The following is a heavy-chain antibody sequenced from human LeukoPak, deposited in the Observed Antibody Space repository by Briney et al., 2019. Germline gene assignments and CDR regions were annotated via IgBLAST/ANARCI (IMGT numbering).Heavy chain of an antibody. CDR3: ARDWVYYYDSSLHGAFDI. Sequence: GGSLRLSCAASEFTFSSYSMNWVRQAPGKGLEWVSYISSSSSTIYYADSVKGRFTISRDNAKNSLYLQMNSLRAEDTAVYYCARDWVYYYDSSLHGAFDIWGQGTMVTVSS. D-gene: IGHD3-22*01. CDR2: ISSSSSTI. J-gene: IGHJ3*02. V-gene: IGHV3-48*04. CDR1: EFTFSSYS.